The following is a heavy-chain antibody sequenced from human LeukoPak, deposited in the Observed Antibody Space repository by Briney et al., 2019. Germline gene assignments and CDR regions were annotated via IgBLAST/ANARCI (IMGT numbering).Heavy chain of an antibody. CDR1: GGSISSGGYY. D-gene: IGHD3-16*01. V-gene: IGHV4-31*03. CDR2: IYYSGST. J-gene: IGHJ5*02. Sequence: KASQTLSLTCTVSGGSISSGGYYWSWIRQHPGKGLEWIGYIYYSGSTYYNPSLKSRVTISVDTSKNQFSLKLSSVTAADTAVYYCARDSDGPFYYAHTVGFDPWGQGTLVTVSS. CDR3: ARDSDGPFYYAHTVGFDP.